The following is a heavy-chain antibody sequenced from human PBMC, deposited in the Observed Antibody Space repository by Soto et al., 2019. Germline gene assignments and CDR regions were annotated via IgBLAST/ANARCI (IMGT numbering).Heavy chain of an antibody. V-gene: IGHV1-69*12. CDR1: GGTFSSYA. CDR3: ARDHQGGYYCDDAFDI. CDR2: IIPIFGTA. D-gene: IGHD3-22*01. Sequence: QVQLVQSGAEVKKPGSSMKVSCKASGGTFSSYAISWVRQAPGQGLEWMGGIIPIFGTANYAQKFQGRVTNTADESPSTAYMELRSLRSEDTAVYYCARDHQGGYYCDDAFDIGGQGTMVTVSS. J-gene: IGHJ3*02.